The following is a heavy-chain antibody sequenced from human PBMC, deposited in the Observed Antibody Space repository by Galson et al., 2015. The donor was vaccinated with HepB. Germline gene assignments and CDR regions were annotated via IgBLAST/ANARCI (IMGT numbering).Heavy chain of an antibody. J-gene: IGHJ4*02. CDR3: ARGQSPASYY. V-gene: IGHV7-4-1*01. CDR2: INTNTGNP. D-gene: IGHD5-24*01. CDR1: GYTFTNYA. Sequence: SVKVSCKASGYTFTNYAMNWVRQAPGQGLEWMGWINTNTGNPMYARGSTGRFVFSLDTSVSTAYLQIRSLKAEDTALYYCARGQSPASYYWGQGTLVTVSS.